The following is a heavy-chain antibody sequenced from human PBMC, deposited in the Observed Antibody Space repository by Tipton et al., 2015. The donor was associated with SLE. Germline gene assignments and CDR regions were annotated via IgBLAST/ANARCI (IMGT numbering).Heavy chain of an antibody. CDR1: GGSISSRSSY. V-gene: IGHV4-39*07. CDR3: AREGPNYDFWSGYVQDYAMDV. D-gene: IGHD3-3*01. J-gene: IGHJ6*02. CDR2: IYYSGST. Sequence: TLSLTCTVSGGSISSRSSYWGWIRQSPGKGPEVIGTIYYSGSTYYTPSLQSRLTISVDTSKVQFYLKINSVTAADMAVYYCAREGPNYDFWSGYVQDYAMDVWGQGTTVTVSS.